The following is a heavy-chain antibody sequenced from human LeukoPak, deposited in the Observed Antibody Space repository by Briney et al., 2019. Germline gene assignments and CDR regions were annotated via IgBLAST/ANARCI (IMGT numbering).Heavy chain of an antibody. D-gene: IGHD5-18*01. Sequence: ASVKVSCTASGYTFTSYDINWVRQATGQGLEWMGWMNPNSGNTGYAQKFQGRVTMTRNTSISTAYMELSSLRSEDTAVYYCARGSRRGYSYGRVFDYWGQGTLVTVSS. J-gene: IGHJ4*02. CDR1: GYTFTSYD. CDR3: ARGSRRGYSYGRVFDY. V-gene: IGHV1-8*01. CDR2: MNPNSGNT.